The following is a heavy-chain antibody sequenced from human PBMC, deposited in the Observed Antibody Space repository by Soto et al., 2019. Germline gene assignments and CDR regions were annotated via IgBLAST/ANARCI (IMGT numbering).Heavy chain of an antibody. CDR1: GYTITSYG. J-gene: IGHJ4*02. D-gene: IGHD4-4*01. CDR3: ARASPHDYSNYVESLDY. Sequence: ASAKVCCKASGYTITSYGISWVRQATGQGLEWMGWISAYNGNTNYAQKLQGRVTMTTDTSTSTAYMELRSLRSDDTAVYYCARASPHDYSNYVESLDYWGQGTLVTVSS. V-gene: IGHV1-18*01. CDR2: ISAYNGNT.